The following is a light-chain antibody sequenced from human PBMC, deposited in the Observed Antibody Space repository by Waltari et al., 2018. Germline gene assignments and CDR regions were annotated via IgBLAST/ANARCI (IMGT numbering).Light chain of an antibody. J-gene: IGKJ4*01. CDR1: QSVSSN. V-gene: IGKV3-15*01. CDR2: GAS. Sequence: EIVMTQSPATLSVSPGERATLSCRPSQSVSSNLAWYQQKPGQAPRLLIYGASTRATGIPARFSGSGSGTEFTLTISSLQSEDFAVYYCQQYKNWPPVTFGGGTKVEIK. CDR3: QQYKNWPPVT.